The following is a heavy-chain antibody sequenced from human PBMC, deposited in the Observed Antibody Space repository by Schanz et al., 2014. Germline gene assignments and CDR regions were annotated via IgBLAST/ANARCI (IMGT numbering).Heavy chain of an antibody. CDR1: GFPFSDYF. D-gene: IGHD6-25*01. Sequence: EVQLVESGGGWVQPGGSLRLSCTASGFPFSDYFMAWIRQPPGRGLEWVSAMNESHSTIYYADSVRGRFTISRDNAENTLFLQMNSLRAEDTAVYDCAKVRYSSGWRGDYFDEWGQGTLVTVAS. CDR2: MNESHSTI. CDR3: AKVRYSSGWRGDYFDE. V-gene: IGHV3-23*04. J-gene: IGHJ4*02.